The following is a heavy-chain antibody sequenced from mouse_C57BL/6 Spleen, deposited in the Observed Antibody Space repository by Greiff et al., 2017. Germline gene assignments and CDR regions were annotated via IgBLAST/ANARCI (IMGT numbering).Heavy chain of an antibody. Sequence: EVHLVESEGGLVQPGSSMKLSCTASGFTFSDYYMAWVRQVPEKGLEWVANINYDGSSTYYLDSLKSRFIISRDNAKNILYLQMSSLKSEDTATYYCAREPTTGGYFDVWGTGTTVTVSS. V-gene: IGHV5-16*01. D-gene: IGHD1-1*01. CDR1: GFTFSDYY. CDR2: INYDGSST. J-gene: IGHJ1*03. CDR3: AREPTTGGYFDV.